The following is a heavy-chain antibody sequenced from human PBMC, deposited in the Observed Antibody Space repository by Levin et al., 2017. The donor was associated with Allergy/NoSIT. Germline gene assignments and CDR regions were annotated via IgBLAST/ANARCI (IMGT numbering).Heavy chain of an antibody. D-gene: IGHD2-2*01. CDR1: GFTFSSYE. V-gene: IGHV3-48*03. CDR3: ARDDCSSSSCYSKDVFDL. CDR2: IGTSGYI. J-gene: IGHJ3*01. Sequence: GASVKVSCVASGFTFSSYEMNWVRQAPGKGLEWGSYIGTSGYIHYADSVKGRFTISRDNAKNSLYLQMNSLRAEDTAVYYCARDDCSSSSCYSKDVFDLWGQGTMVIVSS.